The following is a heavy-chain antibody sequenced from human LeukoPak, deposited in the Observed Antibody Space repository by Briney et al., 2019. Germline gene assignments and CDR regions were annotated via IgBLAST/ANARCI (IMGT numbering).Heavy chain of an antibody. D-gene: IGHD4-17*01. V-gene: IGHV3-30*04. J-gene: IGHJ4*02. CDR2: ISYDGSNK. Sequence: GGSLRLSCAASGFTFSSYPLHWVRQAPGKGLEWVAVISYDGSNKDYADSVKGRFTISSDNSKSTLYLQMNSLRAEDTAIYYCAKGRARYGDFDYWGQGTLVTVSS. CDR3: AKGRARYGDFDY. CDR1: GFTFSSYP.